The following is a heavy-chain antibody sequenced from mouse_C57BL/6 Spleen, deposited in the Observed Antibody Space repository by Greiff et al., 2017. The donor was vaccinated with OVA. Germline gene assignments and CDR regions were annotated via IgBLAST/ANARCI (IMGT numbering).Heavy chain of an antibody. Sequence: EVQLQQSVAELVRPGASVKLSSTASGFNIKNPYMHWVKQRPEQGLEWIGRIAPANGDTKSAPKFQGKATITEDTSSNTAYLQLSSLPSEDTAIYYCARASITTMVAIDYWGQGTTLTVSS. CDR3: ARASITTMVAIDY. D-gene: IGHD1-1*01. CDR1: GFNIKNPY. V-gene: IGHV14-3*01. J-gene: IGHJ2*01. CDR2: IAPANGDT.